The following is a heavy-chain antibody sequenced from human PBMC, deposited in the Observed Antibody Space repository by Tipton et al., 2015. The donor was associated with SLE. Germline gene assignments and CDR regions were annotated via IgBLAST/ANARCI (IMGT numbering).Heavy chain of an antibody. D-gene: IGHD7-27*01. CDR2: IYYSGST. CDR1: GGSISSGGYY. J-gene: IGHJ3*02. CDR3: ARGDPGDGRPDAFDI. Sequence: TLSLTCTVSGGSISSGGYYWSWIRQHPGKGLEWIGYIYYSGSTYYNPSLKSRVTISVDTSTNQFSLKLSSVTAADTAVYYCARGDPGDGRPDAFDIWGQGTMVTVSS. V-gene: IGHV4-31*03.